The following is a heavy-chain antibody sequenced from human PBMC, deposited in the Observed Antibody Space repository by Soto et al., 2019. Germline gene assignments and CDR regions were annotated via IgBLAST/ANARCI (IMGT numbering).Heavy chain of an antibody. D-gene: IGHD1-7*01. CDR3: ASRDPGTSVDY. CDR2: IYRTGST. CDR1: GGSFTSNNW. Sequence: SATLSLTCAVSGGSFTSNNWWTWVRQPPGQGLEWIGEIYRTGSTNYNPSLKSRVTISLDKSENQFSLKVTSLTAADTAVYYCASRDPGTSVDYWGQGTLVTVSS. V-gene: IGHV4-4*02. J-gene: IGHJ4*02.